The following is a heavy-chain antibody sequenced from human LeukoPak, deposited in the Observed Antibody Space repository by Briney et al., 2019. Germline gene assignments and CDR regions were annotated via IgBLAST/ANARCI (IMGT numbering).Heavy chain of an antibody. CDR1: GGSFSGYY. CDR3: ARVVEMATIRLLDY. J-gene: IGHJ4*02. D-gene: IGHD5-24*01. CDR2: INHSGST. Sequence: SETLSLTCAVYGGSFSGYYWSWIRQPPGKGLEWIGEINHSGSTNYNPSLKSRVTISVDTSKNQFSLKLSSVTAADTAVYYCARVVEMATIRLLDYWGQGTLVTVSS. V-gene: IGHV4-34*01.